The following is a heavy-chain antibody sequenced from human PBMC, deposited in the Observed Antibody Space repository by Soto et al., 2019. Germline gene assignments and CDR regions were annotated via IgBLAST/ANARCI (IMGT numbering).Heavy chain of an antibody. CDR2: ISGSGGGT. Sequence: PWWSLRLSCSASVFTFSSYAMSWVHQAPGKGLEWVSTISGSGGGTYYADSMKGRFTISRDNSKNTLYLQMCSLRVEDTAVYYCARESDHWGQGTLVTVSS. J-gene: IGHJ4*02. CDR3: ARESDH. V-gene: IGHV3-23*01. CDR1: VFTFSSYA.